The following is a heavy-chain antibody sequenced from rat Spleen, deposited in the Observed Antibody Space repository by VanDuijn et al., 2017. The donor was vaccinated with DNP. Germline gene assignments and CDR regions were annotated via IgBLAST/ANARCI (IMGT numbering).Heavy chain of an antibody. J-gene: IGHJ1*01. D-gene: IGHD1-2*01. CDR1: GFIFNNYY. CDR2: ISPRDTRT. Sequence: EVQLVDSGGGLVQPGRSLRLSCAASGFIFNNYYMAWVRQAPKKGLEWVAAISPRDTRTYYTDSVKGRFTISRDAARGSLYLQMNSLKSEDTATYYCARGSSSIYWYFDFWGPGTMVTVSS. V-gene: IGHV5-22*01. CDR3: ARGSSSIYWYFDF.